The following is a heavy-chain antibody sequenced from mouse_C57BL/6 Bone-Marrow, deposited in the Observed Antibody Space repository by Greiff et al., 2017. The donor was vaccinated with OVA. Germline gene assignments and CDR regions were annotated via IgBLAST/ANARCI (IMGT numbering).Heavy chain of an antibody. D-gene: IGHD2-5*01. CDR2: IHPNSGST. V-gene: IGHV1-64*01. J-gene: IGHJ4*01. CDR3: ARPYSNYAMDY. Sequence: VKLQQPGAELVKPGASVKLSCKASGYTFTSYWMHWVKQRPGQGLEWIGMIHPNSGSTNYNEKFKSKATLTVDKSSSTAYMQLSSLTSEDSAVYYCARPYSNYAMDYWGQGTSVTVSS. CDR1: GYTFTSYW.